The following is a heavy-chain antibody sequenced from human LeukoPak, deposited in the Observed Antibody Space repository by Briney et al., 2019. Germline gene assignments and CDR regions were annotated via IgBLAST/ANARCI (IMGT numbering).Heavy chain of an antibody. CDR2: ITDDGTT. D-gene: IGHD1-26*01. CDR3: VRDRVGPDY. V-gene: IGHV3-74*03. J-gene: IGHJ4*02. Sequence: QPGGSLRLSCAASGFTFSSAWMHWVSQGPGTGLVWVSRITDDGTTTYADSVKGRFTISRDNAKNTLYLQMNSLRAEDTAVYYCVRDRVGPDYWGQGTLVTVSS. CDR1: GFTFSSAW.